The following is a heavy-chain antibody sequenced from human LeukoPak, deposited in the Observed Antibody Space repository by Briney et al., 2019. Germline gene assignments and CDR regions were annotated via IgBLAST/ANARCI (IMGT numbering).Heavy chain of an antibody. Sequence: GGSLRLSCSASGFSFSSYAMHWVRQAPGKGLEYVSSISSNGGSTYYADSVKGRFTISRDNSKNTLFLQMNSLRAEDTAVYYCAKIDYDDFHFDYWGQGTLVTVSS. CDR3: AKIDYDDFHFDY. V-gene: IGHV3-64*04. D-gene: IGHD4-17*01. CDR2: ISSNGGST. J-gene: IGHJ4*02. CDR1: GFSFSSYA.